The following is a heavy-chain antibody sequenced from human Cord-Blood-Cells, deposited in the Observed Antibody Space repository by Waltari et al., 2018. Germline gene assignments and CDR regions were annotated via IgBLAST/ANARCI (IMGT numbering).Heavy chain of an antibody. D-gene: IGHD3-22*01. CDR3: ARDGWDYYDSSGTYYFDY. Sequence: ESGGGLVQPGGSLRLSCAASGFTFSSYSMNWVRQAPGKGLEWVSYISSSSSTIYYADSVKGRFTISRDNAKNSLYLQMNSLRDEDTAVYYCARDGWDYYDSSGTYYFDYWGQGTLVTVSS. J-gene: IGHJ4*02. CDR1: GFTFSSYS. CDR2: ISSSSSTI. V-gene: IGHV3-48*02.